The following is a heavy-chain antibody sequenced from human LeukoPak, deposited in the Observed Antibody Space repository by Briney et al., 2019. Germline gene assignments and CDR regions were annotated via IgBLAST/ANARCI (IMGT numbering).Heavy chain of an antibody. Sequence: GPLRLSCTASGFTFGDYAMSWVRQAPGKGLEWVGFIRSKAYGGTTEYAASVKGRFTISRDDSKSIAYLQMNSLKTEDTAVYYCTRDLEYYYDSSGYTDYWGQGTLVTVSS. CDR2: IRSKAYGGTT. V-gene: IGHV3-49*04. D-gene: IGHD3-22*01. CDR1: GFTFGDYA. J-gene: IGHJ4*02. CDR3: TRDLEYYYDSSGYTDY.